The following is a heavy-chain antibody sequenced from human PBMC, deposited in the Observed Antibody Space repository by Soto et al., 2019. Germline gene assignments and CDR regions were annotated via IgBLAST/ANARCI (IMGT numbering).Heavy chain of an antibody. Sequence: LSETPSLPRSLFSYSIKNGGFYWSWVPPHPGKGLEWIGYIYSNGDTYYNPSLESRVTISVDTSKNQFSLNLTSVTAADTAVYYCARRGGSSSRYYYYAMDVWGQGTTVTVSS. J-gene: IGHJ6*02. CDR3: ARRGGSSSRYYYYAMDV. D-gene: IGHD6-6*01. CDR1: SYSIKNGGFY. V-gene: IGHV4-31*03. CDR2: IYSNGDT.